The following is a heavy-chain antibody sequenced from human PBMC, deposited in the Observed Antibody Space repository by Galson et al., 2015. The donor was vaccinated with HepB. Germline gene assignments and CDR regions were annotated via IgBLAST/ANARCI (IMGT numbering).Heavy chain of an antibody. CDR3: ATAPYSSWDYFDS. D-gene: IGHD6-6*01. CDR1: GFTFSIYA. Sequence: SLRLSCAASGFTFSIYAMNWVRQAPGKGLEWVSAISGGGGTTYYADSAKGRFTISRDNSKNTLYLQMNSLRAEDTAVYYCATAPYSSWDYFDSWGQGALVTASS. J-gene: IGHJ4*02. CDR2: ISGGGGTT. V-gene: IGHV3-23*01.